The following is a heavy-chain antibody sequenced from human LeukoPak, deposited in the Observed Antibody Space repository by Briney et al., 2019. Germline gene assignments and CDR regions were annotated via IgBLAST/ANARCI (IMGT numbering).Heavy chain of an antibody. J-gene: IGHJ4*02. CDR1: GFTFSSYG. V-gene: IGHV3-30*18. CDR3: AKDMVRGVIGCYFDY. Sequence: GGSLRLSCAASGFTFSSYGMHWVRQAPGKGLEWVAVISYDGSNKYYADSVKGRFTISRDNSKNTLYLQMSSLRAEDTAVYYCAKDMVRGVIGCYFDYWGQGTLVTVSS. D-gene: IGHD3-10*01. CDR2: ISYDGSNK.